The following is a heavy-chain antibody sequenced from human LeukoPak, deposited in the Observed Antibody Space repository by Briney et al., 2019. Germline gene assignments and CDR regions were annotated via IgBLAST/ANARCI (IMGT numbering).Heavy chain of an antibody. CDR2: IFGSGGSP. V-gene: IGHV3-23*01. CDR1: GFTFGSYA. CDR3: GKTTAGYSSGQKPAWPVDY. D-gene: IGHD5-18*01. J-gene: IGHJ4*02. Sequence: GGSLRLSCEASGFTFGSYAMYWVRQAPGKGLEWIGGIFGSGGSPHYADSVKGRFTISRDNSKNTVYLQINSLRAEDTAVYYCGKTTAGYSSGQKPAWPVDYWGQGTLVTVSS.